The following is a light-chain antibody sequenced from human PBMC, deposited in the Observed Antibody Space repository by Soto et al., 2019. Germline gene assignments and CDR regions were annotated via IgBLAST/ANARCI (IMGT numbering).Light chain of an antibody. CDR3: QQRYSWPLT. Sequence: EIVLTQSPATLSLSPGERATLSCRASQSVASSLAWYQQKPGQAPRLLIYDASNKATGIQARLSGSASGTDFTLTISSLEPEDFAVYYCQQRYSWPLTFGGGTKVELK. CDR2: DAS. V-gene: IGKV3-11*01. J-gene: IGKJ4*01. CDR1: QSVASS.